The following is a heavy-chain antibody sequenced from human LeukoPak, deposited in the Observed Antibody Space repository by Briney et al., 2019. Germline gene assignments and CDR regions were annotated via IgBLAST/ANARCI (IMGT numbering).Heavy chain of an antibody. V-gene: IGHV3-30*04. D-gene: IGHD4-17*01. CDR1: GFTFSSYA. J-gene: IGHJ4*02. CDR2: ISYDGSNK. Sequence: PGRSLRLSCAASGFTFSSYAMHWVRQAPGKGLEWVAVISYDGSNKYYADSVKGRFTISRDNSKNTLYLQMNSLRAEDTAVYYCARDAPPYYGTAYTGYFDYWGQGTLVTVSS. CDR3: ARDAPPYYGTAYTGYFDY.